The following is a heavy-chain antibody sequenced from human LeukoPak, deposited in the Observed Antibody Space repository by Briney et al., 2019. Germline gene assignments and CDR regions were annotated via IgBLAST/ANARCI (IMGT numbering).Heavy chain of an antibody. J-gene: IGHJ4*02. CDR3: VEGYDSHVTDY. V-gene: IGHV3-64D*09. D-gene: IGHD3-10*01. Sequence: GGSLRLSCSASGFTFSSSAMHWVRQAPRKGLEYISAISSNGGSTYYADSVKGRFTISRDNSKSTLFLQMSSLRAEDTAVYFCVEGYDSHVTDYWGQGTLVTVSP. CDR2: ISSNGGST. CDR1: GFTFSSSA.